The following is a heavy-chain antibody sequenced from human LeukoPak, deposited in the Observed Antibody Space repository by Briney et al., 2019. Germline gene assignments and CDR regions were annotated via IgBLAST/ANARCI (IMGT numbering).Heavy chain of an antibody. CDR3: ARDHGDPYHFDY. J-gene: IGHJ4*02. CDR1: GFTFSTYS. D-gene: IGHD4-17*01. V-gene: IGHV3-33*08. Sequence: GRSLRLSCAASGFTFSTYSMHWVRQAPGKGLEWVAVIWYDGSNKYYADSVKGRFTISRDNSKNTLYLQMNSLRAEDTAVYYCARDHGDPYHFDYWGQGTLVTVSS. CDR2: IWYDGSNK.